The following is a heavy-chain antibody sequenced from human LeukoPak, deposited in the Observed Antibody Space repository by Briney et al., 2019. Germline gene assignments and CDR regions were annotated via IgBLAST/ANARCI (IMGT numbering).Heavy chain of an antibody. Sequence: PSETLSLTCAVYGGSFSGYYWSWIRQPPGKGLEWIGEINHSGSTYYNPSLKSRVTMSVDTSKNQFSLKLSSVTAVDTAVYYCARSPNRSGFGEFPDIWGQGTMVTVSS. CDR3: ARSPNRSGFGEFPDI. CDR2: INHSGST. CDR1: GGSFSGYY. V-gene: IGHV4-34*01. D-gene: IGHD3-10*01. J-gene: IGHJ3*02.